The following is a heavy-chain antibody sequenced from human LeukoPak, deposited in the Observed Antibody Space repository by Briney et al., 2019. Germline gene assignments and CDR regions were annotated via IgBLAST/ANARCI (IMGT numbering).Heavy chain of an antibody. V-gene: IGHV3-21*01. J-gene: IGHJ4*02. CDR2: ISSSSSYI. D-gene: IGHD2-15*01. CDR3: ARDEGFCSGGRCHISGFDY. Sequence: ETLSLTCTVSGGSISSYYWSWIRQPPGKGLEWVSSISSSSSYIYYADSVKGRFTISRDNARNSVYMQLNSLRAEDTAVYYCARDEGFCSGGRCHISGFDYWGQGALVTVSS. CDR1: GGSISSYY.